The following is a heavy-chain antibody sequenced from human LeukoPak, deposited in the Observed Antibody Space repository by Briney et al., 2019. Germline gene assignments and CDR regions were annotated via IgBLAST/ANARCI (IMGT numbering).Heavy chain of an antibody. J-gene: IGHJ4*02. CDR1: GGSICSGGYS. D-gene: IGHD3-22*01. V-gene: IGHV4-30-2*01. CDR2: IYHSGST. CDR3: ARGPVDSSGYPYYFDY. Sequence: SETLSLTCAVSGGSICSGGYSRSWIRQPPGKGLEWIGYIYHSGSTYYNPSLKSRVTISVDRSKNQFSLKLSSVTAADTAVYYCARGPVDSSGYPYYFDYWGQGTLVTVSS.